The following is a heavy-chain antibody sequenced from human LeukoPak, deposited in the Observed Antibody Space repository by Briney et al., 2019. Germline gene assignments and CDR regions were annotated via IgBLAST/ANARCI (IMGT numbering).Heavy chain of an antibody. J-gene: IGHJ5*02. CDR3: ARGGSGSYFSWLDP. V-gene: IGHV1-2*02. CDR2: INPNSGGT. D-gene: IGHD3-10*01. Sequence: ASVKVYCKASGYTFTGYYIHWVRQAPGQGLECVGWINPNSGGTNYAQKFQGRVTMTRDTSISTAYMELSRLRSDDTAVYYCARGGSGSYFSWLDPWGQGTLVTVSS. CDR1: GYTFTGYY.